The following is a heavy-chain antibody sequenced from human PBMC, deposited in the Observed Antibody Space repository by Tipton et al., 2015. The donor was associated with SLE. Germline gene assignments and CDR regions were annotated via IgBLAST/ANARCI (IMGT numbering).Heavy chain of an antibody. J-gene: IGHJ4*02. D-gene: IGHD3/OR15-3a*01. CDR1: GGSISSSNW. Sequence: TLSLTCAVSGGSISSSNWWSWVRQPPGKGLEWIGEIYTSGSTNYNPSLKSRLSISVDTSKNQFSLKLSSVTAADTAVYYCTRGPRTSYFFDFWGQGTLVTVSS. CDR2: IYTSGST. V-gene: IGHV4-4*02. CDR3: TRGPRTSYFFDF.